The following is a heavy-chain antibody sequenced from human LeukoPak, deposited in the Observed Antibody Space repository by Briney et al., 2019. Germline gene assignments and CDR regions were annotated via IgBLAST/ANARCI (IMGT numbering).Heavy chain of an antibody. J-gene: IGHJ4*02. CDR3: ARAPSIGTSYGSLDY. D-gene: IGHD5-18*01. Sequence: SETLSLTCTVSGGSIKSNYWSWIRQPPGKGLEWIGRIYTSGSTDYNPSLKSRVTISVDTSKNQFSLKLSSVTAADTAVYYCARAPSIGTSYGSLDYWGQGTLVTVSS. V-gene: IGHV4-4*08. CDR2: IYTSGST. CDR1: GGSIKSNY.